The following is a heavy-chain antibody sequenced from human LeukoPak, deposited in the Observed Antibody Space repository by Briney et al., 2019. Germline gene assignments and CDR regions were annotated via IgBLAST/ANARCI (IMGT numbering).Heavy chain of an antibody. CDR2: ISPNSGGT. J-gene: IGHJ4*02. V-gene: IGHV1-2*02. CDR3: ARDGFIYGLNYFDS. CDR1: GYTFTDYY. Sequence: ASVKVSCKASGYTFTDYYIHWVRQAPGQGLKWMGWISPNSGGTKYAQKFQGRVTMTRDTSSNTAYMELSRLRSDDTAVYYCARDGFIYGLNYFDSWGQGTLVTVSS. D-gene: IGHD3-10*01.